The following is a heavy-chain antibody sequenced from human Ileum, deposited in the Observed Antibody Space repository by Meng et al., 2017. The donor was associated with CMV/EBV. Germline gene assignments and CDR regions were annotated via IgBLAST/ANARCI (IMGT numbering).Heavy chain of an antibody. V-gene: IGHV3-66*02. D-gene: IGHD2-8*02. CDR3: ARDMYWNQAYHGMDV. J-gene: IGHJ6*02. CDR2: FYSGGAT. Sequence: GGSLRLSCAASGLTVNNHYLTWVRQAPGKGLEWVSVFYSGGATYYADSVKGRFTISRDSSKNTLYLQMNSLRVEDTGVYYCARDMYWNQAYHGMDVWGQGTTVTVSS. CDR1: GLTVNNHY.